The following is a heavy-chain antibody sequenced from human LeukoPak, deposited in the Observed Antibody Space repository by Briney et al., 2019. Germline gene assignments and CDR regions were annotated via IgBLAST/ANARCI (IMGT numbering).Heavy chain of an antibody. J-gene: IGHJ4*02. CDR3: AKAEGYRSGWYYFDY. V-gene: IGHV2-5*02. CDR1: GFSLSTSGVG. CDR2: IYWDDDK. D-gene: IGHD6-19*01. Sequence: SGPTLVNPTQTLTLTCTFSGFSLSTSGVGVGWIRRPPGKALEWLALIYWDDDKRYSPSLKSRLTITKDTSKNQVVLTMTNIDPVDTAKYFCAKAEGYRSGWYYFDYWGQGTLVNVSS.